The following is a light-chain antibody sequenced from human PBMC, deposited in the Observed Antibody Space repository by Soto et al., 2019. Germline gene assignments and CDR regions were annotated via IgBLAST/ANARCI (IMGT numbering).Light chain of an antibody. CDR3: QQYNKWPPLT. CDR2: GAS. CDR1: QSINND. Sequence: EVVMAQSPATLSVSPGERVTLSCRASQSINNDLAWYQQKVGQGPRLLIYGASTRATGIPARFSGSGSGTEFTLTISSLQSEDSAVYYYQQYNKWPPLTFGGGTKVEIK. J-gene: IGKJ4*01. V-gene: IGKV3-15*01.